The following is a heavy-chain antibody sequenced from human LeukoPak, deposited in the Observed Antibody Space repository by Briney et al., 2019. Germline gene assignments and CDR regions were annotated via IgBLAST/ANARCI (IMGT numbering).Heavy chain of an antibody. CDR2: FYPETAET. V-gene: IGHV1-24*01. CDR1: GYTLTELS. CDR3: ATIVGSYPVRDTLLGY. J-gene: IGHJ4*02. D-gene: IGHD1-26*01. Sequence: SVKVSCKVSGYTLTELSMHWVRQAPGKGLEWKGGFYPETAETNYAQKYQGRVTMTEDTSTDTAYMELSSLRSEDTAVYYCATIVGSYPVRDTLLGYWGQGTQVTVSS.